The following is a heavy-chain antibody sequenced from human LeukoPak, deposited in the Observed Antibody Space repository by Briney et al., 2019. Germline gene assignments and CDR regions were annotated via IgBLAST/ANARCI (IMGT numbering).Heavy chain of an antibody. J-gene: IGHJ4*02. CDR1: GYTFTSYG. CDR3: ARLYCSSTSCSFHFDY. D-gene: IGHD2-2*01. V-gene: IGHV1-18*01. Sequence: ASVKVSCKASGYTFTSYGISWVRQAPGQGLEWMGWISAYNGNTNYAQKLQGRVTMTTDTSTSTAYMELRSLRSDDTAVYYCARLYCSSTSCSFHFDYWGQGTLSPSPQ. CDR2: ISAYNGNT.